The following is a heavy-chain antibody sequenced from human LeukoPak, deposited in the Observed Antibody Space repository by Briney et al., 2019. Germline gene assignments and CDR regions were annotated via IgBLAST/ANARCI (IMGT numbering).Heavy chain of an antibody. CDR2: ISGWGRDT. CDR1: GFTFSTFA. CDR3: AKNGDYSGWRLTFES. V-gene: IGHV3-23*01. Sequence: SGGSLRLSCAASGFTFSTFAMSWVRQAPGKGLEWVSGISGWGRDTFYTDSVKGRFIISRDNSKNTLYLQMNSLRAEDTAVYYCAKNGDYSGWRLTFESWGQGTPVTVSS. J-gene: IGHJ4*02. D-gene: IGHD6-19*01.